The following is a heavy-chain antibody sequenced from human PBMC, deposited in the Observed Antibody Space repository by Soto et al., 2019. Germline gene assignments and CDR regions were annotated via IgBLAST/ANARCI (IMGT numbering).Heavy chain of an antibody. CDR2: ISWNSGSI. CDR3: AKEIAAAAHGAFAI. CDR1: GFTFDDYA. Sequence: GGSLRLSCAASGFTFDDYAMHWVRQAPGKGLEWVSGISWNSGSIGYADSVKGRFTISRDNAKNSLYLQMNSLRAEDTALYYCAKEIAAAAHGAFAIWGQGTMVTVSS. J-gene: IGHJ3*02. V-gene: IGHV3-9*01. D-gene: IGHD6-13*01.